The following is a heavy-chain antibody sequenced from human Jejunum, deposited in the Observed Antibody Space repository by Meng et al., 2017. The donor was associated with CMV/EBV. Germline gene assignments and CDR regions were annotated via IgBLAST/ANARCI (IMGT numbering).Heavy chain of an antibody. Sequence: GGSIGSSTYYWGWIRQPPGKGLEWIGTISYSGSTYYNPSLERRLTISVDRSKNQFSLRLTTATAADAAVYYCVRVDTMTTFLLDSWGPGTLVTVSS. D-gene: IGHD4-11*01. J-gene: IGHJ4*02. V-gene: IGHV4-39*07. CDR3: VRVDTMTTFLLDS. CDR2: ISYSGST. CDR1: GGSIGSSTYY.